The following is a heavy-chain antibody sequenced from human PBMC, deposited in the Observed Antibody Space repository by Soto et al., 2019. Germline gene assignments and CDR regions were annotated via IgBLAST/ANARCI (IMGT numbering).Heavy chain of an antibody. Sequence: QVQLQESGPGLVKPSETLSLTCTVSGGSISSISNHYCSWIRLPPGKGLEWIGYMSYSGYTSYNPPLKRPVIISLDTSKNQFSLNLTSVTAADTAVYYCATQGFGVLHGLVDVWGQGTTVTVSS. V-gene: IGHV4-59*08. CDR3: ATQGFGVLHGLVDV. J-gene: IGHJ6*02. CDR2: MSYSGYT. CDR1: GGSISSISNHY. D-gene: IGHD3-10*01.